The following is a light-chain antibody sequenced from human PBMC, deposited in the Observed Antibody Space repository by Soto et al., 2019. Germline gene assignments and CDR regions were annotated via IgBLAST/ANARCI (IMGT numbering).Light chain of an antibody. V-gene: IGLV2-14*03. Sequence: QSALTQPASVSESPGQSITISCTGTSSDIGGYDFVSWYQQHPGSTPKLIIYEVTRRPSGVSNRFSGSRSGNTASLTISDLQAEDEAHYYCSSYRSSATSVVFGGGTKLTVL. CDR1: SSDIGGYDF. J-gene: IGLJ2*01. CDR2: EVT. CDR3: SSYRSSATSVV.